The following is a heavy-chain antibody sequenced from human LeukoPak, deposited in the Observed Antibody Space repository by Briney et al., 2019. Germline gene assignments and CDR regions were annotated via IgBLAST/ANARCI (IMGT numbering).Heavy chain of an antibody. CDR2: ISAYNGNT. J-gene: IGHJ1*01. CDR1: GYTFTSYG. D-gene: IGHD3-9*01. CDR3: ARAEVLQYFAWFPADGGGSSHH. Sequence: GASVKVSCKASGYTFTSYGISWVRQAPGQGLEWMGWISAYNGNTNYAQKLQGRVTMTTDTSTSTAYMELRGVRSDDTAVYYCARAEVLQYFAWFPADGGGSSHHWGQGTLVTVSS. V-gene: IGHV1-18*01.